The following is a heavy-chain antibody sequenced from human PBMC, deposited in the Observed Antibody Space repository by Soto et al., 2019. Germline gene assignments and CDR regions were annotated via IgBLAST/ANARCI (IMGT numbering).Heavy chain of an antibody. D-gene: IGHD2-21*01. CDR3: ARGIAINLFQAEDGIRDCSTVSAFLLNRSSDL. V-gene: IGHV4-34*01. Sequence: PGKGLEWIGEINHSGSTSYNPSLKSRVTISVDTSKNQFSLKLKSVTAADTAVYHCARGIAINLFQAEDGIRDCSTVSAFLLNRSSDL. J-gene: IGHJ2*01. CDR2: INHSGST.